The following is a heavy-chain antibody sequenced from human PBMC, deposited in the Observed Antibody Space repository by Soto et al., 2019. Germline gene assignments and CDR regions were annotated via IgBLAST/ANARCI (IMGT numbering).Heavy chain of an antibody. CDR2: IVYSGST. CDR3: AKDSGYNYGYFRWFDP. D-gene: IGHD5-18*01. J-gene: IGHJ5*02. Sequence: QVHLQESGPRLVKPSETLSLTCTVSGGSISNYYWSWIRQPPGRGLEWIGHIVYSGSTNYNPALKSRVTISVDTSKSQFSMKLSSVTAADTAVYYCAKDSGYNYGYFRWFDPWGQGTLVTVSS. V-gene: IGHV4-59*01. CDR1: GGSISNYY.